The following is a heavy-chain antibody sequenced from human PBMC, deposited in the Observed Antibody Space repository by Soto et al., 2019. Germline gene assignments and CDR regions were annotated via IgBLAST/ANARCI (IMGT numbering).Heavy chain of an antibody. J-gene: IGHJ5*02. CDR2: IYYSGST. V-gene: IGHV4-39*01. D-gene: IGHD3-3*01. Sequence: PSETLSLTCTATGDSITSTYYYWGWIRQPPGKGLEWVASIYYSGSTYHNPSLKSRVTISVDTSKNQFSLKVTSVTAADTAVYYCARHWRTGYSTVFGVVMGWFDPWGQGTLVTVSS. CDR3: ARHWRTGYSTVFGVVMGWFDP. CDR1: GDSITSTYYY.